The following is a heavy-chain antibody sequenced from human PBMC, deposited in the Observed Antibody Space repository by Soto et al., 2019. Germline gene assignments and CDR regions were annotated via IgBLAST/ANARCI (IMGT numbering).Heavy chain of an antibody. D-gene: IGHD3-22*01. CDR2: TYHRGTT. Sequence: SETLSLTCTVSGTSISSYYWSGILQPPGKGLEWMGFTYHRGTTNYDPSLKSRFTIVVDTSKTQFSLRLRSAPAADTAVYYCANYDNSGFGFWGWGQGTLVTSPQ. J-gene: IGHJ4*02. CDR3: ANYDNSGFGFWG. CDR1: GTSISSYY. V-gene: IGHV4-59*13.